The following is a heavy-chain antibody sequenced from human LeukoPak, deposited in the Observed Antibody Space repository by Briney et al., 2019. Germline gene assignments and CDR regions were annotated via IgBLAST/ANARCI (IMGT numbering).Heavy chain of an antibody. J-gene: IGHJ4*02. Sequence: GGPLRLSCAASGFTFSSYAMTWVRQAPGKGLEGVANIKQDGSEKYYVDSVKGRFTISRDNAKNSLYLQMNSLRAEDTAVYYCARVRGGYCSSTSCPRAFDYWGQGTLVTVSS. CDR1: GFTFSSYA. V-gene: IGHV3-7*01. CDR3: ARVRGGYCSSTSCPRAFDY. D-gene: IGHD2-2*01. CDR2: IKQDGSEK.